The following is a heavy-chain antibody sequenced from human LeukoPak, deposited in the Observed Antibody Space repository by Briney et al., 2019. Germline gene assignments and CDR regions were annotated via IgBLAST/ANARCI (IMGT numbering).Heavy chain of an antibody. CDR2: ITSSSSHV. J-gene: IGHJ4*02. Sequence: GGSLRLSCAASGFTFSSYSMIWVRQAPGTGLEWVSSITSSSSHVYYADSVKGRFTMTRDNAKNSLYLQMNSLRAEDTAVYYCARAEMTTITYPDYWGQGTPVTVSS. CDR3: ARAEMTTITYPDY. V-gene: IGHV3-21*01. D-gene: IGHD5-24*01. CDR1: GFTFSSYS.